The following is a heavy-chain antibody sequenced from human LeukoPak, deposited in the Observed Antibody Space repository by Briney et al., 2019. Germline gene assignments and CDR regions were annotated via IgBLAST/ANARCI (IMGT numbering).Heavy chain of an antibody. D-gene: IGHD6-13*01. Sequence: PGGSLRLSCAASGFTFSSYAMSWVRQAPGKGLEWVSAISGSGGSTYYADSVKGRFTISRDSSKNTLYLQMNSLRAEDTAVYYCAKGVGSLNRYYFDYWGQGTLVTVSS. CDR3: AKGVGSLNRYYFDY. J-gene: IGHJ4*02. CDR1: GFTFSSYA. V-gene: IGHV3-23*01. CDR2: ISGSGGST.